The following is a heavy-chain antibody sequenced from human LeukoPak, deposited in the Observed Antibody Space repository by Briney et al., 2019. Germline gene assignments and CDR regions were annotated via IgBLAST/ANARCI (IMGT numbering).Heavy chain of an antibody. V-gene: IGHV3-21*01. CDR3: ARVEYYYDSSGYYYLDY. Sequence: GRSLRLSCAASGFTFSSYSMNWVRQAPGKGLEWVSSISSSSSYIYYADSVKGRFTISRDNAKNSLYLQMNSLRAEDTAVYYCARVEYYYDSSGYYYLDYWGQGTLVTVSS. CDR2: ISSSSSYI. J-gene: IGHJ4*02. CDR1: GFTFSSYS. D-gene: IGHD3-22*01.